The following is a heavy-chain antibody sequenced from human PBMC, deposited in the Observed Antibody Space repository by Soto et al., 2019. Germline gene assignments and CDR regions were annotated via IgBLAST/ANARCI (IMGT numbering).Heavy chain of an antibody. Sequence: GGSLILSCAASGFTFSSYAMHWVRQAPGKGLEWVAVISYDGSNKYYADSVKGRFTISRDNSKNTLYLQMNSLRAEDTAVYYCARDRGYDAHDYYYNAMDVWGQGTMVTVSS. CDR3: ARDRGYDAHDYYYNAMDV. D-gene: IGHD2-15*01. CDR1: GFTFSSYA. V-gene: IGHV3-30-3*01. J-gene: IGHJ6*02. CDR2: ISYDGSNK.